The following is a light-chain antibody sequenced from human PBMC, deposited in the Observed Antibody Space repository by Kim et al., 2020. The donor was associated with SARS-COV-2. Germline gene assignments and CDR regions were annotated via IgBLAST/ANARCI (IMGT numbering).Light chain of an antibody. CDR3: HQYGSSTYT. CDR2: GAS. Sequence: EIVLTQSPGTLSLSPGERATLSCRASQSVSSSYLAWYHKKPGQAPRLLIYGASSRATGIPDRFSGSGSGTDFTLTISRLEPEDFAVYYCHQYGSSTYTFGQGTKLEI. CDR1: QSVSSSY. J-gene: IGKJ2*01. V-gene: IGKV3-20*01.